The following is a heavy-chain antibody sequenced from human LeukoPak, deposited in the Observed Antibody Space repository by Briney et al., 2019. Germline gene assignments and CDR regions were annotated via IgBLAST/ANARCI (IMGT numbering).Heavy chain of an antibody. Sequence: GGSLRLSCATSGFTFRSYAMGWVRQAPGKGLEWVSSISASGGDIYYADSVKGRFTLSRDNSKNTLYLQMHSLRAEDTAIYYCAKISTVTANFDYWGQGTLVTVSS. D-gene: IGHD4-17*01. CDR2: ISASGGDI. V-gene: IGHV3-23*01. CDR1: GFTFRSYA. J-gene: IGHJ4*02. CDR3: AKISTVTANFDY.